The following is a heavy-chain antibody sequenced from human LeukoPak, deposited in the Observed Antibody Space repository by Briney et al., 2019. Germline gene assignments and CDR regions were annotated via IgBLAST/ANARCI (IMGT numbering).Heavy chain of an antibody. D-gene: IGHD3-22*01. CDR1: GYTFTSYD. CDR3: ARSDSSGYYYYDWFDP. Sequence: ASVKVSCKASGYTFTSYDINWVRQAPGQGLEWMGWMNPNSGNTGYAQKFQGRVTMTRNTSISTAYMELSSLRSEDTAVYYCARSDSSGYYYYDWFDPWGQGTLVTVSS. V-gene: IGHV1-8*01. CDR2: MNPNSGNT. J-gene: IGHJ5*02.